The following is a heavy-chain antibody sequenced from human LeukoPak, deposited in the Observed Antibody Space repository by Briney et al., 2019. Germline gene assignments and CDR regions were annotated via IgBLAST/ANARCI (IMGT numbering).Heavy chain of an antibody. Sequence: GGSLRLSCVASGFTFSNYAMSWVRQAPGKGLEWVSVISSSGGSTYNADSVRGRFTIYRDNSKNNLYLQMNSLRAEDPAVYFCARDDSDIVATTKAFDYWGQGTLVTVSS. D-gene: IGHD5-12*01. V-gene: IGHV3-23*01. CDR2: ISSSGGST. CDR1: GFTFSNYA. J-gene: IGHJ4*02. CDR3: ARDDSDIVATTKAFDY.